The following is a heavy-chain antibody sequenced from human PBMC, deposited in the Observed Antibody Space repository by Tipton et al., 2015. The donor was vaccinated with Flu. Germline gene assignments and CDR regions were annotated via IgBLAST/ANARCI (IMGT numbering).Heavy chain of an antibody. Sequence: TLSLTCAVSGDSISNYYWSWVRQPAGKGLEWIGRIYASGSTNYNPSLKSRVTISVDTSKNQFSLRLSSVTAADTALYYCAREISMILLGRMDALDIWGQGTMVTVSS. J-gene: IGHJ3*02. CDR1: GDSISNYY. CDR2: IYASGST. V-gene: IGHV4-4*07. CDR3: AREISMILLGRMDALDI. D-gene: IGHD3-22*01.